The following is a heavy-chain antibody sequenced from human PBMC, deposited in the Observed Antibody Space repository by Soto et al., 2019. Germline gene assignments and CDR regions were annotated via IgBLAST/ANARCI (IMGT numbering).Heavy chain of an antibody. CDR2: ISGSGGTT. Sequence: HPGGSLRLSCAASGFTFSSYAMSWVRQAPGKGLEWVSAISGSGGTTDYAAPVKGRFTISRDDSKNTLYLQMNSLKTEDTAVYYCTTDHYYDSSGYYQFDPWGQGTLVTVSS. J-gene: IGHJ5*02. D-gene: IGHD3-22*01. CDR3: TTDHYYDSSGYYQFDP. V-gene: IGHV3-23*01. CDR1: GFTFSSYA.